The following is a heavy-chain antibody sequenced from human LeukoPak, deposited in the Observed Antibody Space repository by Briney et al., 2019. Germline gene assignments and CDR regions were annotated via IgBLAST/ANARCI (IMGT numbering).Heavy chain of an antibody. J-gene: IGHJ4*02. CDR3: ARDRDMVAVAGTDY. D-gene: IGHD6-19*01. CDR1: GGFISSSSYY. Sequence: PSETLSLTCTVSGGFISSSSYYWGWIRQPPGKGLEWIGSIYYSGSTYYNPSLKSRVTISVDTSKNQCSLKLSSVTAADTAVYYCARDRDMVAVAGTDYWGQGTLVTVSS. V-gene: IGHV4-39*07. CDR2: IYYSGST.